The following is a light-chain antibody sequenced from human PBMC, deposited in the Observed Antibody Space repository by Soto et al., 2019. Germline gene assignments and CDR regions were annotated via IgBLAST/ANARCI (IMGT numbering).Light chain of an antibody. Sequence: DIQMTQSPSTLSASVGDRVTITCRGSQSISSWLAWYQQKPGKAPKLLIYKASSLESGVPSRFSGSGSGTEFTLTISSLQPDDFATYYCHQYNSYPGFGQGTKVEIK. CDR1: QSISSW. J-gene: IGKJ1*01. CDR3: HQYNSYPG. CDR2: KAS. V-gene: IGKV1-5*03.